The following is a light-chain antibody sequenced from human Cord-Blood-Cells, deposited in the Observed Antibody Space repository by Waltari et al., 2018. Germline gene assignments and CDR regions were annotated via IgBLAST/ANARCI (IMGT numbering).Light chain of an antibody. Sequence: EIVMTQSPATLSVSPGERVTLSCRASQSVSSNLAWYQQKPGQAPRLLIYGASTRATGIPARFSGSGSGTEFTLTISSLQSEDFAVYYCQQYNNWLTTFGQGTKVEIK. CDR3: QQYNNWLTT. CDR2: GAS. CDR1: QSVSSN. J-gene: IGKJ1*01. V-gene: IGKV3-15*01.